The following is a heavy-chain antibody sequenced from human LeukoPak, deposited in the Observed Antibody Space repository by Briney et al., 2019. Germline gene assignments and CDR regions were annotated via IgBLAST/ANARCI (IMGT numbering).Heavy chain of an antibody. CDR2: IFNNGNT. J-gene: IGHJ4*02. V-gene: IGHV4-59*01. CDR3: ARDRMIRGVIRGFDS. Sequence: SETLSLTCTASGDSISSYYWSWIRQPPGKGLEWIGYIFNNGNTIYNPSLKSRVTISLDTSKNQFSLRLSSMTPADTALYYCARDRMIRGVIRGFDSWGQGTLVTVAS. CDR1: GDSISSYY. D-gene: IGHD3-10*01.